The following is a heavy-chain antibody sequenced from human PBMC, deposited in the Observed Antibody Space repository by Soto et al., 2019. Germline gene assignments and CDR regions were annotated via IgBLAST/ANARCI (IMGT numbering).Heavy chain of an antibody. CDR3: ARDRGGDDVFDY. CDR2: IYHSGGT. V-gene: IGHV4-31*03. D-gene: IGHD3-16*01. J-gene: IGHJ4*02. Sequence: QVQLQESGPGLVKPSQTLSLTCSVSAGSISSDGFYWNWIRQPPGKGLEWIGYIYHSGGTYSSPSLRSGATISADASKNQCILKLSSVTAADTAVYCCARDRGGDDVFDYWGQGTLVTVS. CDR1: AGSISSDGFY.